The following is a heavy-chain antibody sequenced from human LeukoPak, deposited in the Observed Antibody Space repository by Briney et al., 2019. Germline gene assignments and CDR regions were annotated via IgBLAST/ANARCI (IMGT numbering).Heavy chain of an antibody. CDR1: GSTFSSYW. CDR2: INSDGSST. Sequence: PGGSLRLSCAASGSTFSSYWMHWVRQAPGKGLVWVSRINSDGSSTSYADSVKGRFTISRDNAKNTLYLQMNSLRAEDTAVYYCARDRIQLWTFDPWGQGTLVTVSS. V-gene: IGHV3-74*01. J-gene: IGHJ5*02. D-gene: IGHD5-18*01. CDR3: ARDRIQLWTFDP.